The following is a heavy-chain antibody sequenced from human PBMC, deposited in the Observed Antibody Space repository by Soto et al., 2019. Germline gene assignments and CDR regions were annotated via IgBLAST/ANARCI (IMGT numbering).Heavy chain of an antibody. CDR3: ARVAAAGPDY. Sequence: ASVNVSCKASGYTFTSYYMHLLRQAPGQGLEWMGIINPSGGSTSYAQKFQGRVTMTRDTSTSTVYMELSSLRSEDTAVYYCARVAAAGPDYWGQGTLVTVSS. CDR2: INPSGGST. CDR1: GYTFTSYY. V-gene: IGHV1-46*01. J-gene: IGHJ4*02. D-gene: IGHD6-13*01.